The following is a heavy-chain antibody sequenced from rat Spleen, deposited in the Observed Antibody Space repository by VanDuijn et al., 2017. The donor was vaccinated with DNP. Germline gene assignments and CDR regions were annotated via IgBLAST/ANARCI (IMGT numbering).Heavy chain of an antibody. J-gene: IGHJ4*01. V-gene: IGHV3-3*01. CDR1: GYSITSSYR. D-gene: IGHD5-1*01. Sequence: EVQLQESGPGLVKPSQSLSLTCSVTGYSITSSYRWNWIRKFPGNKLEWMGSVNSAGTTNYNPSLKSRISITRDTSKNQLFLQVNSVTTEDTATYYWATPLTGTSYAMDAWGQGTSVTVSS. CDR3: ATPLTGTSYAMDA. CDR2: VNSAGTT.